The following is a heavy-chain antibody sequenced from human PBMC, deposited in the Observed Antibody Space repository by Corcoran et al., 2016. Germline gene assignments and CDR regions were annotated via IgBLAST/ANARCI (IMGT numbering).Heavy chain of an antibody. Sequence: QVQLQQWGAGLLKPSETLSLTCAVYGGSFSGYYWSWIRQPPGKGLEWIGEINHSGSTNYNTSLKSRVTISVDTSTNKFSLKLSSVTAADTAVYYCARAKGRVSVTPRDYWGQGTLVTVSS. CDR2: INHSGST. CDR1: GGSFSGYY. J-gene: IGHJ4*02. V-gene: IGHV4-34*01. D-gene: IGHD2-15*01. CDR3: ARAKGRVSVTPRDY.